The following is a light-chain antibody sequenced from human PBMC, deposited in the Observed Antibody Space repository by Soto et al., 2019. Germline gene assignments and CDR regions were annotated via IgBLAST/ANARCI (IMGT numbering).Light chain of an antibody. J-gene: IGKJ5*01. CDR2: AAS. CDR1: QSVSSN. CDR3: QQYKSWPMT. V-gene: IGKV3-15*01. Sequence: EIVMTQSPATLPVSPGERATLSCRASQSVSSNLAWHQQKTGQAPRLLIYAASTRATGFPARFSGGGSGTEFTLTISSLQSEDFAVYYCQQYKSWPMTFGQGTRLEIK.